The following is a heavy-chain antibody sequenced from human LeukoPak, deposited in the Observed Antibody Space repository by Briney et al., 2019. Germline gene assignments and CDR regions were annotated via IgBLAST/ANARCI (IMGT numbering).Heavy chain of an antibody. J-gene: IGHJ4*02. Sequence: GSLRLSCGASGFTFSSSEMDWVRQAPGKGLEWVASINSATTIYYADSVKGRFTISRDNTKNSVYLQMSSLRAEDTAVYYCARGYYYGSGSYSLVFDYWGQGILVTVSS. CDR1: GFTFSSSE. D-gene: IGHD3-10*01. CDR2: INSATTI. V-gene: IGHV3-48*03. CDR3: ARGYYYGSGSYSLVFDY.